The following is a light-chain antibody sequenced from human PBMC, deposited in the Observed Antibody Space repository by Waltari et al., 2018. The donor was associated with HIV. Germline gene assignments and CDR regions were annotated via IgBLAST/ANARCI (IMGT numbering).Light chain of an antibody. CDR3: AAWDDSLRGVV. V-gene: IGLV1-47*01. J-gene: IGLJ2*01. Sequence: SVLTQPPSASGTPGQRVTISCSGSSSNIGSNSVHWYQQRPGTTPKLLIYRNNPRPSGVTDRFSGSKSGTSASLAISGLRSEHEADYYCAAWDDSLRGVVFGGGTKLTVL. CDR2: RNN. CDR1: SSNIGSNS.